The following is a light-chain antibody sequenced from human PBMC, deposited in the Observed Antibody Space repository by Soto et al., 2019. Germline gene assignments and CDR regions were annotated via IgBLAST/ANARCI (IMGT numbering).Light chain of an antibody. J-gene: IGKJ3*01. CDR1: QSVYSY. CDR3: QQRSDWPLFT. V-gene: IGKV3-11*01. Sequence: EVVLTQSPATLSLSPGERATLSCRASQSVYSYLAWYQQKPGQAPRLLIYDASKRATGISARFSGSGSGTDFTLPISSLEPEDFAVYYCQQRSDWPLFTFGPGTKVDVK. CDR2: DAS.